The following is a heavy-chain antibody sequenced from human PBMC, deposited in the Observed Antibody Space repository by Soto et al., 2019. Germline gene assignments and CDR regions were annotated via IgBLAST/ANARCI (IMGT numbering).Heavy chain of an antibody. CDR3: TRRGGSSSSGYYYYGMDV. D-gene: IGHD6-6*01. Sequence: EVQLVESGGGLVQPGGSLKLSCAASGFTFSGSAMHWVRQASGKGLEWVGRIRSKANSYATAYAASVKGRFTISRDDSKNTVYLQMNSLKTEDTAVYYCTRRGGSSSSGYYYYGMDVWGQGTTVTVSS. J-gene: IGHJ6*02. CDR2: IRSKANSYAT. CDR1: GFTFSGSA. V-gene: IGHV3-73*02.